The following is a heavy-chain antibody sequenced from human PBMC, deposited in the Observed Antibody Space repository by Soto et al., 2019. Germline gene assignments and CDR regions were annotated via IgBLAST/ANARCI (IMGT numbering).Heavy chain of an antibody. J-gene: IGHJ3*02. V-gene: IGHV3-9*01. D-gene: IGHD3-10*01. CDR3: AKDNGGFGERTDDFDI. CDR1: GFTFDDYA. Sequence: EVQLVESGGGLVQPGRSLRLSCAASGFTFDDYAMHWVRQAPGKGLEWVSGISWNSGSIGYADSVKGRFTISRDNDNNSLYLQKNSLRAEDTSLYYCAKDNGGFGERTDDFDIWGQGTMVTVSS. CDR2: ISWNSGSI.